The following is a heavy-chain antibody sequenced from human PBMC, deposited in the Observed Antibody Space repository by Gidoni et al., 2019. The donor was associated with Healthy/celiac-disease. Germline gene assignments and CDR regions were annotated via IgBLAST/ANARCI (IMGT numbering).Heavy chain of an antibody. CDR1: GYTFTSYG. CDR3: ARGGDNYYYDSSGYLYYYYYGMDV. J-gene: IGHJ6*02. D-gene: IGHD3-22*01. Sequence: QVQLVQSGAEVKKPGASVKVSCKASGYTFTSYGIRWVRQAPGQGLEWMGWISAYNGNTNYAQKLQGRVTMTTDTSTSTAYMELRSLRSDDTAVYYCARGGDNYYYDSSGYLYYYYYGMDVWGQGTTDTVSS. V-gene: IGHV1-18*01. CDR2: ISAYNGNT.